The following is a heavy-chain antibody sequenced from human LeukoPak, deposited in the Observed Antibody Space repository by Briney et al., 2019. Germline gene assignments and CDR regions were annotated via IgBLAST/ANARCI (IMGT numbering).Heavy chain of an antibody. D-gene: IGHD2-15*01. Sequence: GGSLRLSCAASGFTFSSYGMHWVCQAPGKGLEWVAFIRYDGSNKYYADSVKGRFTISRDNPKNTLYLQMNSLRAEDTAVYYCASDCSGGSCLDYWGQGTLVTVSS. CDR2: IRYDGSNK. CDR3: ASDCSGGSCLDY. CDR1: GFTFSSYG. V-gene: IGHV3-30*02. J-gene: IGHJ4*02.